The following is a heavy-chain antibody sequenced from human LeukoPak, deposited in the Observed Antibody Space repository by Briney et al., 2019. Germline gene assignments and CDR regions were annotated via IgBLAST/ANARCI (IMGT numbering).Heavy chain of an antibody. V-gene: IGHV4-59*01. CDR2: IYYIGST. Sequence: PSETLSLTCTVSGDSISSYYWNWIRQPPGRGREWMGYIYYIGSTNYNHSLTSRVTISVDTSKNQFSLKLSSLTASDTPRHVFLRVYDSSGYYYPIDYWGQGTLVTVSS. J-gene: IGHJ4*02. CDR3: LRVYDSSGYYYPIDY. CDR1: GDSISSYY. D-gene: IGHD3-22*01.